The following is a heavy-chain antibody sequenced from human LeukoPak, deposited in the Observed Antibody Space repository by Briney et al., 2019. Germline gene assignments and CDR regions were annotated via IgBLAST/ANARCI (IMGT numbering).Heavy chain of an antibody. Sequence: SETLSLTCTVSGDSLSIYYWSWVRQPPGKGLEWIGYVYYSGTTNYNPSLKSRVTISIDASKNQLSLRLHPVPAADTAVYYCARSQYSYGLNYWGQGTLVTVSS. CDR1: GDSLSIYY. V-gene: IGHV4-59*01. CDR2: VYYSGTT. J-gene: IGHJ4*02. CDR3: ARSQYSYGLNY. D-gene: IGHD5-18*01.